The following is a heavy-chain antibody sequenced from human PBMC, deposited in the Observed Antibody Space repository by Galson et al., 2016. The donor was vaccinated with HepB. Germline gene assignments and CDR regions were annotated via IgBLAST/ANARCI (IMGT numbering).Heavy chain of an antibody. CDR3: ARDCSGGSCYGYYYFVMDV. V-gene: IGHV3-21*06. CDR1: GLTFSRYS. D-gene: IGHD2-15*01. J-gene: IGHJ6*02. Sequence: SLRLSCAASGLTFSRYSMNWVRQAPAKGLEWVSSISSSSAYMYYADAVKGRFTISRDNAKNSLYLKMNSLRAEDPAVYYCARDCSGGSCYGYYYFVMDVWGQGTTVTVSS. CDR2: ISSSSAYM.